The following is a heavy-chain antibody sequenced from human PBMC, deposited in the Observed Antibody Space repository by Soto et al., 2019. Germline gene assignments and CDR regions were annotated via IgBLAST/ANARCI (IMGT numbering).Heavy chain of an antibody. V-gene: IGHV1-3*01. J-gene: IGHJ4*02. D-gene: IGHD1-26*01. CDR1: GYTFTSYA. CDR3: ARDLFPKYNRVGATDY. Sequence: ASVKVSCKASGYTFTSYAMHWVRQAPGQRLEWMGWINAGNGNTKYSQKFQGRVTITRDTSASTAYMELSSLRSEDTAVYYCARDLFPKYNRVGATDYWGQGTLVTVSS. CDR2: INAGNGNT.